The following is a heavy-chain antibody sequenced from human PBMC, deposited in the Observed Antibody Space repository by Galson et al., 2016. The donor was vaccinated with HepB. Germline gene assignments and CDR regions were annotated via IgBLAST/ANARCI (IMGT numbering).Heavy chain of an antibody. CDR2: ISPYSGTT. D-gene: IGHD6-19*01. CDR3: ASQPSNSGGYYGMDV. J-gene: IGHJ6*02. Sequence: SVKVSCKASGYTFTNYGFSWVRQAPGQGLEWMGWISPYSGTTNYAQNMQGRVTMTTDTSTSTAYMELRGLRSDDTAVYYCASQPSNSGGYYGMDVWGQGTTVTVSS. CDR1: GYTFTNYG. V-gene: IGHV1-18*01.